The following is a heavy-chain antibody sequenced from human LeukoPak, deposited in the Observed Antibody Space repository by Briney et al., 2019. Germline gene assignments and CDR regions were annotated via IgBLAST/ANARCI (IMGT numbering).Heavy chain of an antibody. D-gene: IGHD2-15*01. CDR2: IYYSGST. CDR3: ARRPGKYCSGGSCYSRAFDI. V-gene: IGHV4-39*01. CDR1: GGSISSSSYH. J-gene: IGHJ3*02. Sequence: SETLSLTCTVSGGSISSSSYHWGWIRQPPGKGLEWIGSIYYSGSTYYNPSLKSRVTISVDTSKNQFSLKLSSVTAADTAVYYCARRPGKYCSGGSCYSRAFDIWGQGTMVTVSS.